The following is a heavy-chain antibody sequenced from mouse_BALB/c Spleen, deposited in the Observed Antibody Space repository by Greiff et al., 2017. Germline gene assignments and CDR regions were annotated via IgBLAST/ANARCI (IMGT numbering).Heavy chain of an antibody. CDR3: EREGKVRQDFEV. D-gene: IGHD2-14*01. CDR2: ISDGGSYT. CDR1: GFTFSDYY. J-gene: IGHJ1*01. V-gene: IGHV5-4*02. Sequence: EVMLVESGGGLVQPGGSLKLSCAASGFTFSDYYMHWVRQTPEKRLEWVASISDGGSYTYYPDTVKGRFTISRDNAKNNLYLQMSSLKSEDTAMYYCEREGKVRQDFEVWGAGTTVTESS.